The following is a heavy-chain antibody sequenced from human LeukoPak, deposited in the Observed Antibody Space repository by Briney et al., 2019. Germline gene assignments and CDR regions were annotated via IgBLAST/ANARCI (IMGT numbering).Heavy chain of an antibody. CDR3: ARESAEKAAALDY. CDR2: INPDGDPT. V-gene: IGHV1-46*01. Sequence: ASVKVSCKASGYTFTNYYMDWVRQAPGQGLEWMGMINPDGDPTSYAQNFHGRLTVARDTSTSTLYMELSSLRPEDTAVYYCARESAEKAAALDYWGQGTLVTVSS. CDR1: GYTFTNYY. J-gene: IGHJ4*02. D-gene: IGHD2-15*01.